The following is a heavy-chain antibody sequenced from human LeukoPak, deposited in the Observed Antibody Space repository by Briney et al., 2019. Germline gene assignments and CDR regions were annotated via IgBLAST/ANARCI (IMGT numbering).Heavy chain of an antibody. V-gene: IGHV1-2*02. D-gene: IGHD3-22*01. CDR2: INPNSGGT. Sequence: GASVKVSCKASGYTFTGYYMHWVRQAPGQGLEWMGWINPNSGGTNYAQKFQGRVTMTRDTSISTAYMELSRLRSDDTAVYYCAGTYYYDSSGYLSLDYWGQGTLVTVSS. CDR3: AGTYYYDSSGYLSLDY. J-gene: IGHJ4*02. CDR1: GYTFTGYY.